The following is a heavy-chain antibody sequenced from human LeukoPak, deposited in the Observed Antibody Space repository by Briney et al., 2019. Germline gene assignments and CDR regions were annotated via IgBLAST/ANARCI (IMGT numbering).Heavy chain of an antibody. J-gene: IGHJ1*01. CDR1: GYTFTGYY. CDR2: INPNSGGT. CDR3: ARSAAGTARYFEH. D-gene: IGHD6-13*01. Sequence: ASVKVSCKASGYTFTGYYMHWVRQAPGQGLELMGWINPNSGGTNYAQKFQGRVTMTRDTSISTAYMELSRLRSDDTAVYYCARSAAGTARYFEHWGQGTLVTVSS. V-gene: IGHV1-2*02.